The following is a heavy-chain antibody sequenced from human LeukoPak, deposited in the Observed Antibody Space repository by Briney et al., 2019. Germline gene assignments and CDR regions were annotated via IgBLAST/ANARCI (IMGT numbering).Heavy chain of an antibody. J-gene: IGHJ5*02. D-gene: IGHD3-16*02. Sequence: ASVKVSCKASGGTFSSYAISWVRQAPGQGLEWMGGIIPIFGTANYAQKFQGRVTITTDESTSTAYMELSSLRSEDTAVYYCARNLGYHNWFDPWGQGTLVTVSS. CDR3: ARNLGYHNWFDP. V-gene: IGHV1-69*05. CDR1: GGTFSSYA. CDR2: IIPIFGTA.